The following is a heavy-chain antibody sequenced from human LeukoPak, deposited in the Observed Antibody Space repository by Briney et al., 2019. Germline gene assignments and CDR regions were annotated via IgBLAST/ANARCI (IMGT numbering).Heavy chain of an antibody. V-gene: IGHV1-2*02. CDR1: GYTFTAYY. D-gene: IGHD6-13*01. J-gene: IGHJ5*02. CDR2: INSNSGGT. CDR3: ARDASRTHFDP. Sequence: EASVKVSCKASGYTFTAYYIHWVRQAPGQGLEWMGWINSNSGGTSSAQKFQGRVTMTRDTSTSTAYMELSRLTSDDTAVYYCARDASRTHFDPWGQGTLVTVSS.